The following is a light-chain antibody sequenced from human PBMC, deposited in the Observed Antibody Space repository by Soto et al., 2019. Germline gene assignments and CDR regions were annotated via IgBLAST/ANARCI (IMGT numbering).Light chain of an antibody. CDR3: QQRSGWPLT. Sequence: EIVLTQSPATLSLSPGERAALSCRASQGVSRFLAWYQQKPGQAPRLLIYDASNRATGIPARFSGSGSGTDFTLAINNLEPEDFAVYYCQQRSGWPLTFGGGNKVAIK. CDR1: QGVSRF. CDR2: DAS. J-gene: IGKJ4*01. V-gene: IGKV3-11*01.